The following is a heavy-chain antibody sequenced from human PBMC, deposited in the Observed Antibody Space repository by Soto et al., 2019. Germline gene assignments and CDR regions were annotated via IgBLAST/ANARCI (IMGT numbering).Heavy chain of an antibody. D-gene: IGHD3-3*01. V-gene: IGHV3-21*01. Sequence: GGSLRLSCAASGFTFSSYSMNWVRQAPGKGLEWVSSISSSSSYIYYADSVKGRFTISRDNAKNSLYLQMNSLRAEDTAVYYCARDVEFDFWSGYSSKPYDYWGQGTLVTVSS. J-gene: IGHJ4*02. CDR3: ARDVEFDFWSGYSSKPYDY. CDR2: ISSSSSYI. CDR1: GFTFSSYS.